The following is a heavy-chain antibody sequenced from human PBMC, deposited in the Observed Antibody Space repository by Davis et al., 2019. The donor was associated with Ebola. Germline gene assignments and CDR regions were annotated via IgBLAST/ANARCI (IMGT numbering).Heavy chain of an antibody. CDR1: GFTFTSSA. V-gene: IGHV1-58*01. D-gene: IGHD6-13*01. CDR2: IVVGSGNT. CDR3: AAARGGSSWAHFDY. Sequence: SVKVSCKASGFTFTSSAVQWVRQARGQRLEWIGWIVVGSGNTNYAQKFQERVTITRDMSTSTAYMELSSLRSEDTAVYYCAAARGGSSWAHFDYWGQGTLVTVSS. J-gene: IGHJ4*02.